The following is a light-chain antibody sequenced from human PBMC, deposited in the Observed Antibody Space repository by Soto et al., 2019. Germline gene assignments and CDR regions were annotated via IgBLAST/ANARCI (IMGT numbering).Light chain of an antibody. CDR2: GES. CDR3: QQYNNWPIT. Sequence: EIVMTQSPATLSVSPGERATLSCRASQSVSSNLPWYQQKPGQAPRLLIYGESTRATGIPARFSGSGSGTEFTLTISSLQSEDFGVYYCQQYNNWPITFGQGTRLEIK. CDR1: QSVSSN. J-gene: IGKJ5*01. V-gene: IGKV3-15*01.